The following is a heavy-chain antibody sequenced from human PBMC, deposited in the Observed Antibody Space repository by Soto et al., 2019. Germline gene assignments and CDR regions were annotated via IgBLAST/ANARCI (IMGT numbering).Heavy chain of an antibody. J-gene: IGHJ4*02. D-gene: IGHD2-21*01. CDR2: INSDGSST. CDR1: GFTFSSYW. CDR3: ARAGGDYYQPKDY. Sequence: GGSLRLSCAASGFTFSSYWMHWVRQAPGKGLVWVSRINSDGSSTSYADSVKGRFTISRDNAKNTLYLQMNSLRAEDTAVYYCARAGGDYYQPKDYWGQGTLVTVSS. V-gene: IGHV3-74*01.